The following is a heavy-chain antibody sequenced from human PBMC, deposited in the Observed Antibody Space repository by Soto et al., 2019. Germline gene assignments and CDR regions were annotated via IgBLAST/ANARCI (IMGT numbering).Heavy chain of an antibody. V-gene: IGHV3-11*01. Sequence: QVQLVESGGGLVKSGGSLRLSCAASGFIFSDYYMSWIRQAPGKGLEWVSHISNSGRIISYAESLKGRFTISRDNAKNLVYLYMNCLRIEDGAVYYVVRVLDLYYDTLTGRYNPKGYYFIEFWGKGTTVTVSS. D-gene: IGHD3-9*01. J-gene: IGHJ6*03. CDR2: ISNSGRII. CDR3: VRVLDLYYDTLTGRYNPKGYYFIEF. CDR1: GFIFSDYY.